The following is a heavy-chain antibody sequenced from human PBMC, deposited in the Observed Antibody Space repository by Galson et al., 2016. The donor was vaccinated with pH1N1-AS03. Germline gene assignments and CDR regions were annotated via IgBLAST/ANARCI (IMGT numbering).Heavy chain of an antibody. Sequence: SLRLSCAASGFTFSDNAMHWVRQAPGKGLEYVSAISSDASGTYYANSVKGRFTISRDNSRNTVYLQMGSLRAEDMAVYYCARRRSYYDFWSGYSDYWGQGTLVTVSS. J-gene: IGHJ4*02. CDR1: GFTFSDNA. CDR3: ARRRSYYDFWSGYSDY. D-gene: IGHD3-3*01. V-gene: IGHV3-64*01. CDR2: ISSDASGT.